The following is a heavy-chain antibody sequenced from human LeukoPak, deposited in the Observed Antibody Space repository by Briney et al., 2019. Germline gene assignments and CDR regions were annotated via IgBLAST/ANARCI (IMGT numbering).Heavy chain of an antibody. CDR2: ISSSSSTI. CDR1: GFTFSSYS. Sequence: GGSLRLSCAASGFTFSSYSMNWVRQAPGKGLEWVSYISSSSSTIYYADSVKGRFTISRDNAKNSLYLQMNSLRAEDTAVYYCARGQYYYDSSGYHAFDIWGQGTMVTVSS. V-gene: IGHV3-48*04. J-gene: IGHJ3*02. D-gene: IGHD3-22*01. CDR3: ARGQYYYDSSGYHAFDI.